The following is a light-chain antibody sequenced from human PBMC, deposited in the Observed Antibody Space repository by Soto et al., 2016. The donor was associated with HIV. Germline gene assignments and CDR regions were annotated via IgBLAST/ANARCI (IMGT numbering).Light chain of an antibody. V-gene: IGKV1-6*01. Sequence: IEMTQSPSSLSASIGDRVTITCRASQGIKNELTWYQQKPGKAPKLLIYSTSTLGSGVPSRFSGSESGTDFTLTISGLQPEDSASYFCLQDYSYPYTFGQGTKLEIK. CDR3: LQDYSYPYT. J-gene: IGKJ2*01. CDR1: QGIKNE. CDR2: STS.